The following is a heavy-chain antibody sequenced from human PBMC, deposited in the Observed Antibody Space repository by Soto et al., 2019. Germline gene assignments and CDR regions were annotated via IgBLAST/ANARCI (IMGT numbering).Heavy chain of an antibody. V-gene: IGHV3-30*03. J-gene: IGHJ6*04. Sequence: PWGSLRLSCAASGFTFSSYGMHWFRQAPGKGLEWVAVISYDGSNKYYADSVKGRFTISRDNSKNTLYLQMNSLRAEDTAVYYCARGSVRRLEKLLPYYQGMDGCGKGPRVTFSS. CDR2: ISYDGSNK. D-gene: IGHD1-26*01. CDR3: ARGSVRRLEKLLPYYQGMDG. CDR1: GFTFSSYG.